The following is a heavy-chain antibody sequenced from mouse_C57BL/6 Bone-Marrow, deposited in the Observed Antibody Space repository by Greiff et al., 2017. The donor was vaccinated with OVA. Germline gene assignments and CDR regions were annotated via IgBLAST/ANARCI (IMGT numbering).Heavy chain of an antibody. D-gene: IGHD2-1*01. Sequence: EVHLVESGGGLVKPGGSLKLSCAASGFTFSSYAMSWVRQTPEKRLEWVATISDGGSYTYYPDNVKGRFTISRDNAKNNLYLQMSHLMSEDTAMYYCARDLLLSHFDDWGQGTTLTVSS. CDR2: ISDGGSYT. V-gene: IGHV5-4*01. CDR1: GFTFSSYA. CDR3: ARDLLLSHFDD. J-gene: IGHJ2*01.